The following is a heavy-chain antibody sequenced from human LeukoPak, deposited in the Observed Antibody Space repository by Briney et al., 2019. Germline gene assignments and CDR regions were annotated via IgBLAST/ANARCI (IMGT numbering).Heavy chain of an antibody. CDR2: INPNSGGT. D-gene: IGHD3/OR15-3a*01. V-gene: IGHV1-2*06. CDR1: GYTFTGYY. Sequence: ASVKVSCKASGYTFTGYYMNWVRQAPGQGLEWMGRINPNSGGTNYAQKFQGRVTMTRDTSISTAYMELSRLRSDDTAVYYCARGRRTEANLDYWGQGTLVTVSS. J-gene: IGHJ4*02. CDR3: ARGRRTEANLDY.